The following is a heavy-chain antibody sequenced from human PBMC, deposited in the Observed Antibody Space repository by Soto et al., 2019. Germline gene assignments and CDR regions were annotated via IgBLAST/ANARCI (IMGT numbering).Heavy chain of an antibody. CDR3: VRGGSNYAS. J-gene: IGHJ5*02. CDR1: GFTFSDSW. Sequence: EVQLVESXGGLVQPGGSLXLSCTASGFTFSDSWMTWVRQAPGKGLEWVARIKPDESEKKYADSVKGRFSISRDNAKNSMYLQMDSLRGEDTAVYYCVRGGSNYASWGQGTLVTVSS. CDR2: IKPDESEK. D-gene: IGHD4-4*01. V-gene: IGHV3-7*01.